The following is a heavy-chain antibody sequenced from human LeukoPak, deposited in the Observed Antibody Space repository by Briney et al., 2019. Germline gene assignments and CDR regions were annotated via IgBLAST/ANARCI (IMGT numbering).Heavy chain of an antibody. CDR2: INHRGST. CDR3: ANLGPYYYDSSRYEGFDI. J-gene: IGHJ3*02. CDR1: GGSISSTNW. Sequence: SETLSLTCGVSGGSISSTNWWSWVRQPPGQGLEGSGEINHRGSTNYNPSLRSRVTISIDTSKNQFSLKLSSVTAADTAVYYCANLGPYYYDSSRYEGFDIWGQGTMVTVSS. V-gene: IGHV4-4*02. D-gene: IGHD3-22*01.